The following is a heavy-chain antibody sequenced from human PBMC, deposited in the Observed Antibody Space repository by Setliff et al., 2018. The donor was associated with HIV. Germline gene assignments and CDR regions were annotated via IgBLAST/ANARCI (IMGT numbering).Heavy chain of an antibody. CDR1: GGSISSHY. Sequence: SETLSLTCTVSGGSISSHYWSWIRQPPGKGLEWIGYISYSGSTKYNPSLKSRVTISVDTSKNQFSLKLSSVAAADTAVYYCARAGYYDSAGYFDYWGQGTLVTVSS. J-gene: IGHJ4*02. CDR2: ISYSGST. D-gene: IGHD3-22*01. CDR3: ARAGYYDSAGYFDY. V-gene: IGHV4-59*11.